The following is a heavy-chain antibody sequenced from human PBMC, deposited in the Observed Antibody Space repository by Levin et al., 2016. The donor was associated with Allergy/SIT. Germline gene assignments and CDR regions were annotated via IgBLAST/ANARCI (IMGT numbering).Heavy chain of an antibody. CDR1: GYTFTSYG. V-gene: IGHV1-18*01. CDR2: ISAYNGNT. CDR3: ARDVAQWLAGNWFDP. Sequence: ASVKVSCKASGYTFTSYGISWVRQAPGQGLEWMGWISAYNGNTNYAQKPQGRVTMTTDTSTSTAYMELRSLRSDDTAVYYCARDVAQWLAGNWFDPWGQGTLVTVSS. D-gene: IGHD6-19*01. J-gene: IGHJ5*02.